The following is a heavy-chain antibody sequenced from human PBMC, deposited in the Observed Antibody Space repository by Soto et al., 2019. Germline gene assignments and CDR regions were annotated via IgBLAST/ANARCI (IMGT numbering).Heavy chain of an antibody. J-gene: IGHJ4*02. CDR3: AKVVRGYSYGYDY. D-gene: IGHD5-18*01. V-gene: IGHV3-23*01. CDR2: ISGGDGST. CDR1: GFTFTTYA. Sequence: GGSLRLSCAASGFTFTTYAMSWVRQAPGEGLEWVSSISGGDGSTYYADSVKGRFTIFRDNSKNTLHLQMNSLRVEDTAVYYCAKVVRGYSYGYDYWGQGALVTVYS.